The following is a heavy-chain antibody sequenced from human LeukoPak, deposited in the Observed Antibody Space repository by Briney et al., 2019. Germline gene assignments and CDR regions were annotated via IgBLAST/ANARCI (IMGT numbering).Heavy chain of an antibody. CDR3: ARDQTYYYGSGMGGYYFDY. Sequence: ASVKVSCKASGYTFTSYYMHWVRQAPGQGLEWMGIINPSGGSTSYAQKFQGRVTMTRDTSTSTVYMELSSLRSEDTAVYYCARDQTYYYGSGMGGYYFDYWGQGTLVTVSS. CDR2: INPSGGST. D-gene: IGHD3-10*01. V-gene: IGHV1-46*01. CDR1: GYTFTSYY. J-gene: IGHJ4*02.